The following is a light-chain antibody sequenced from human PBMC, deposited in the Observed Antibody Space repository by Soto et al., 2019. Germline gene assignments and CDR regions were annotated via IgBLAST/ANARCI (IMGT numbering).Light chain of an antibody. Sequence: DIQMTQSPSTLSGSVGDRVTITCRASQTISSWLAWYQQKPGKAPKLLIYKASTLKSGVPSRFSGSGSGTEFTLTITGLQPEDSATYYCQQTLSVPRTFGLGTKVDIK. CDR2: KAS. CDR3: QQTLSVPRT. CDR1: QTISSW. V-gene: IGKV1-5*03. J-gene: IGKJ1*01.